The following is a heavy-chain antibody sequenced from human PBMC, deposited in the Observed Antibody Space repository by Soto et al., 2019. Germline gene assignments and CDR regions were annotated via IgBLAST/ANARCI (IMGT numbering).Heavy chain of an antibody. V-gene: IGHV3-23*01. J-gene: IGHJ4*02. Sequence: EVQLLESGGGLVQPGGSLRLSCAASGFTFSSYAMSWVRQAPGKGLEWVSAISGSGGSTYYADSVKGRFTISRDNSKNRVYLRMNGRRAEETAVYYFAKDLGMITFGGVSVRGGAFDYWGQGTLVTVSS. CDR1: GFTFSSYA. CDR3: AKDLGMITFGGVSVRGGAFDY. CDR2: ISGSGGST. D-gene: IGHD3-16*02.